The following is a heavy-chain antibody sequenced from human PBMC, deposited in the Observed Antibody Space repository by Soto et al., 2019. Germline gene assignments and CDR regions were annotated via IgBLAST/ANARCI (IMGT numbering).Heavy chain of an antibody. CDR1: GGSISSSSYY. D-gene: IGHD3-9*01. Sequence: QLQLQESGPGLVMPSETLSLTCTVSGGSISSSSYYWGWIRQPPGKGLEWIGSIYYSGSTYYNPSLKSRVTISGDTSKNQFSLKLSAVTAADTAVYYCAGSLRYFRDGPPHNFDYWGQGTLVTVSS. V-gene: IGHV4-39*01. CDR2: IYYSGST. CDR3: AGSLRYFRDGPPHNFDY. J-gene: IGHJ4*02.